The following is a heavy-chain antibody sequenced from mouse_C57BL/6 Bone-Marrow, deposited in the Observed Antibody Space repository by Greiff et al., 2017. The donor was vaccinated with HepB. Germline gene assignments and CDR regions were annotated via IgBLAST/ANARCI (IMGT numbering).Heavy chain of an antibody. CDR3: TRYYGYDGGGYFDV. D-gene: IGHD2-2*01. J-gene: IGHJ1*03. CDR2: IDPETGGT. Sequence: VKLMESGAELVRPGASVTLSCKASGYTFTDYEMHWVKQTPVHGLEWIGAIDPETGGTAYNQKFKGKAILTADKSSSTAYMELRSLTSEDSAVYYCTRYYGYDGGGYFDVWGTGTTVTVSS. CDR1: GYTFTDYE. V-gene: IGHV1-15*01.